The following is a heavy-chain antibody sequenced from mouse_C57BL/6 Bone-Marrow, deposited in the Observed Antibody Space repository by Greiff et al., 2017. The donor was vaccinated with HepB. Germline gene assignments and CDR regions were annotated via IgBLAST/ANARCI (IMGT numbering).Heavy chain of an antibody. V-gene: IGHV3-6*01. D-gene: IGHD1-1*01. J-gene: IGHJ1*03. CDR1: GYSITSGYY. CDR2: ISYDGSN. Sequence: ESGPGLVKPSQSLSLTCSVTGYSITSGYYWNWIRQFPGNKLEWMGYISYDGSNNYNPSLKNRISITRDTSKNQFFLKLNAVTTEDTATYYCARGEGLYYGSSYGYFDVWGTGTTVTVSS. CDR3: ARGEGLYYGSSYGYFDV.